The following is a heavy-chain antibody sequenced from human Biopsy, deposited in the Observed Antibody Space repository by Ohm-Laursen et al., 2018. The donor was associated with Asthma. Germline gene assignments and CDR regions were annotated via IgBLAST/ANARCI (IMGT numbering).Heavy chain of an antibody. CDR2: ISWNSATV. D-gene: IGHD3-22*01. Sequence: SLRLSCTASEFKFDEYTMHWVRQAPGKGLEWVSGISWNSATVGYADSVEGRFTISRDNAKNSVFLHMDSLRPEDTAFYYCAKVRSDWVITESFDYWGQGVLVTVSS. V-gene: IGHV3-9*01. CDR3: AKVRSDWVITESFDY. CDR1: EFKFDEYT. J-gene: IGHJ4*02.